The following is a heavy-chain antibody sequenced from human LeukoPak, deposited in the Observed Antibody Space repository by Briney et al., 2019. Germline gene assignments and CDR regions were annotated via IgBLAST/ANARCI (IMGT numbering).Heavy chain of an antibody. CDR3: ARHKITMVRGVMDY. D-gene: IGHD3-10*01. CDR1: GFTFSNYA. V-gene: IGHV3-7*01. Sequence: GGSLRLSCAASGFTFSNYALSWVRQAPGKGLEWVANIKQDGSEKYYVDSVKGRFTISRDNAKNSLYLQMNSLRAEDTAVYYCARHKITMVRGVMDYWGQGTLVTVSS. J-gene: IGHJ4*02. CDR2: IKQDGSEK.